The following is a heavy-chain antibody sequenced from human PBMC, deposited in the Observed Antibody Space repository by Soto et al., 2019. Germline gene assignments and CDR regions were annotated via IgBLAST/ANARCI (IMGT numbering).Heavy chain of an antibody. J-gene: IGHJ6*02. CDR3: ARDPEIVVVPADQDVEYYYYYYGMDV. CDR1: GYTFTSYG. Sequence: ASVKVSCKASGYTFTSYGISWVRQAPGQGLEWMGWISAYNGNTNYAQKLQGRVTMTTDTSTSTAYMELRSLRSDDTAVYYCARDPEIVVVPADQDVEYYYYYYGMDVWGQGTTVTVSS. CDR2: ISAYNGNT. D-gene: IGHD2-2*01. V-gene: IGHV1-18*01.